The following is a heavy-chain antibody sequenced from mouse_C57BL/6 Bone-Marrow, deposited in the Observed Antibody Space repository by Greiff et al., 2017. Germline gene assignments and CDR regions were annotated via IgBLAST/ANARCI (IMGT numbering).Heavy chain of an antibody. J-gene: IGHJ3*01. D-gene: IGHD2-1*01. CDR1: GYSFTSYY. CDR2: IYPGSGNT. CDR3: ARPLVYYGNYVGFAD. V-gene: IGHV1-66*01. Sequence: VQLQQSGPELVKPGASVKISCKASGYSFTSYYIHWVKQRPGQGLEWIGWIYPGSGNTNYNEKFKGKATLTADTSSSTAYMQLRSLTSEDAAVYYCARPLVYYGNYVGFADWGQGTLVTVSA.